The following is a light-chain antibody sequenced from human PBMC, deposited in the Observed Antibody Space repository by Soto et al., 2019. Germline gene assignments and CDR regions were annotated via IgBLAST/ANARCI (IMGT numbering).Light chain of an antibody. J-gene: IGKJ2*01. CDR3: QQSYSTPYT. Sequence: DIQMTQSPSSLSASVGDSVTITCRESQSISRYLHWYQQKPGKAPKLLIYSASSLQSGVPSRFSGSGSGTDFTLTISRLQPEDFATYYCQQSYSTPYTFGPGTKLESK. CDR2: SAS. CDR1: QSISRY. V-gene: IGKV1-39*01.